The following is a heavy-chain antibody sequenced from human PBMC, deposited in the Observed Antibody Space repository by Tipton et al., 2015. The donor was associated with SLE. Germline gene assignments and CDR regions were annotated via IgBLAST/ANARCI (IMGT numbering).Heavy chain of an antibody. J-gene: IGHJ3*02. CDR2: ISGSGGNT. Sequence: SLRLSCAASGFTFSTYAMTWVRQAPGKGLEWVSAISGSGGNTYYADSVKGRFTISRDNSKNTLFLQMDSLRADDTAVYYCASALASCGGDSYSPALDIWGRGTLVTASS. D-gene: IGHD2-21*01. V-gene: IGHV3-23*01. CDR1: GFTFSTYA. CDR3: ASALASCGGDSYSPALDI.